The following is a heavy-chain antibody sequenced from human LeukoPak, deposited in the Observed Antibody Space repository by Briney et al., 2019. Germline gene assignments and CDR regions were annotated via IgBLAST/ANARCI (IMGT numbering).Heavy chain of an antibody. J-gene: IGHJ4*02. Sequence: SETLSLTCAVYGVSFSGYYWSWIRQPPGKGLEWIGEINHSGSTNYNPSLKSRVTISVDTSKNQFSLKLSSVTAADTAVYYCARGTMVRGVILHWGQGTLVTVSS. CDR1: GVSFSGYY. CDR2: INHSGST. V-gene: IGHV4-34*01. D-gene: IGHD3-10*01. CDR3: ARGTMVRGVILH.